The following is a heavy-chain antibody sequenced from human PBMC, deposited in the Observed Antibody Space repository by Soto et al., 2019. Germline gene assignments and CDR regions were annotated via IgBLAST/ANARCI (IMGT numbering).Heavy chain of an antibody. D-gene: IGHD6-19*01. J-gene: IGHJ4*02. V-gene: IGHV6-1*01. CDR2: TYYRSKWYN. CDR1: GDSVSSNSAA. CDR3: ARGVADTMSFHY. Sequence: TLSLTCAISGDSVSSNSAAWNWIRQSPSRGLEWLGRTYYRSKWYNDYAVSVQSRITVNPDTSKNQFSLQLNSVTPEDTAVYYCARGVADTMSFHYWGQGTLLTVSS.